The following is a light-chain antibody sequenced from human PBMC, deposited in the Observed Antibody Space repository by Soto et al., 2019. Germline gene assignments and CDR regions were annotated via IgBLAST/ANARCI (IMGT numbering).Light chain of an antibody. Sequence: QSVLTQPPSASGTPGQRVTISCSGSSSNIGSDTVNWYQQLPGTAPKLLIYKSNQRPSGVPDRFSGSRSGTSASLAISGLQSEDEADYYCQSYDSGLVGLIFGAGTKLTVL. CDR3: QSYDSGLVGLI. J-gene: IGLJ2*01. CDR1: SSNIGSDT. CDR2: KSN. V-gene: IGLV1-44*01.